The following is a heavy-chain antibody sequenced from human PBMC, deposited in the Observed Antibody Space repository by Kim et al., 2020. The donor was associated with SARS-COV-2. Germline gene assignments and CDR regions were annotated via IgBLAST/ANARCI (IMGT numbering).Heavy chain of an antibody. J-gene: IGHJ6*02. CDR2: INRDSSII. D-gene: IGHD6-19*01. Sequence: GGSLRLSCAPSGITFRNYWMHWVRRAPGKGLVWVSSINRDSSIIGYADSVQGRFTISRDNAKNTLYLQMSSLRAEDMAVYYCARGWDMDVWGQGTTVTVS. CDR3: ARGWDMDV. V-gene: IGHV3-74*01. CDR1: GITFRNYW.